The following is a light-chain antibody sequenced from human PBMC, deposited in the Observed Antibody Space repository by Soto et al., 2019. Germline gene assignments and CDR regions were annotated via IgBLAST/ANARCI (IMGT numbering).Light chain of an antibody. CDR2: DVS. CDR3: NSFTSTTSTTPYG. V-gene: IGLV2-14*01. J-gene: IGLJ1*01. Sequence: QSALTQPASVSGSPGQSITISCTGTSSDVGAYNYVSLYQQYTGKAPKLMIYDVSNRPSGVSDRFSGSKSGNAASLTISGLQAEDEADYYCNSFTSTTSTTPYGFGTGTKLTVL. CDR1: SSDVGAYNY.